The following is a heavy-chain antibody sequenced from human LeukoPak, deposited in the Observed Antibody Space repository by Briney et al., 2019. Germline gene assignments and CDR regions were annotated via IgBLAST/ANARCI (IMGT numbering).Heavy chain of an antibody. CDR1: GGSISNYY. CDR3: ARANWGSYGSGQFDP. D-gene: IGHD3-10*01. J-gene: IGHJ5*02. CDR2: IYTNGNT. Sequence: SETLSLTCTVSGGSISNYYWGWIRQPAGKGLEWIGRIYTNGNTNYNPSLKSRVTMSVDMSKNQFSLKLSSVTAADTAMYYRARANWGSYGSGQFDPWGQGTLVTVSS. V-gene: IGHV4-4*07.